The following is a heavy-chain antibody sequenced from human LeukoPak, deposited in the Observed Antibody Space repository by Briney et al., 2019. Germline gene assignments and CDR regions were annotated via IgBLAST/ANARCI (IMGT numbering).Heavy chain of an antibody. CDR2: INSDGSST. CDR3: AREGGLGGTFDY. V-gene: IGHV3-74*01. CDR1: GFTFSSYW. Sequence: GGSLRLSCAASGFTFSSYWMHWVRQAPGKGLVWVSRINSDGSSTSYADSVKGRFTISRDNAKNTLYLQMNSLRAEDTAVYFCAREGGLGGTFDYWGQGTLVTVSS. J-gene: IGHJ4*02. D-gene: IGHD1-26*01.